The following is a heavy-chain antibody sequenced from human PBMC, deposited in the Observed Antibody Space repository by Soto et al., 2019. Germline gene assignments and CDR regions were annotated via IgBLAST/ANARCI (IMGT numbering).Heavy chain of an antibody. J-gene: IGHJ5*02. CDR1: GYTFTTYG. CDR2: INAYNGNT. CDR3: AREPVAGIWFDP. V-gene: IGHV1-18*01. D-gene: IGHD6-19*01. Sequence: ASVKVSCKASGYTFTTYGINWVRQAPGQGLEWMGWINAYNGNTNYAQKLQGRVTMTTDSSTSTAYMELRSLRSDDTAVYYCAREPVAGIWFDPWGQGTLVTVSS.